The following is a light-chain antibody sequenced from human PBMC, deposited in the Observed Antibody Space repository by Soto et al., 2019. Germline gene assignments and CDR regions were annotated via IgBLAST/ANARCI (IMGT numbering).Light chain of an antibody. V-gene: IGLV2-23*01. CDR3: CSSAGSSTVV. CDR2: EGS. CDR1: SSDVGSYNL. Sequence: QSALTQPASVSGSPGQSITISCNGTSSDVGSYNLVSWYQQHPGKAPKLMIYEGSKRPSGVSNRFSGSKSGNTASLTISGLQAEDEADYYCCSSAGSSTVVFGGGTKLTVL. J-gene: IGLJ2*01.